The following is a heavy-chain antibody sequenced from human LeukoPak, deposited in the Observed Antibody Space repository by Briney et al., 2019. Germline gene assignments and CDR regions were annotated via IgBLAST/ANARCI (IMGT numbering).Heavy chain of an antibody. CDR3: VRGKTIDY. Sequence: GGSLRLSCAASGFTFIDYWMYWVRQAPGKGLVWVSRIKSDGTGILYADFVEGRFTISRDNAKNALYLQMTSLRDEDTAVYYCVRGKTIDYWGQGILVTVSS. CDR1: GFTFIDYW. CDR2: IKSDGTGI. J-gene: IGHJ4*02. V-gene: IGHV3-74*01.